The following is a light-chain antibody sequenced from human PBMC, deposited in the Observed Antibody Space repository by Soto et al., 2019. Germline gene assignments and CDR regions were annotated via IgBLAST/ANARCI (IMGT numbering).Light chain of an antibody. J-gene: IGKJ1*01. V-gene: IGKV3-15*01. Sequence: EIVMTQSPATLSVSTGERATLSCRASQSVSSNLAWYQQKPGQAPRLLIYGASTRATGIPARFSGSGSGTEFTLTISSLQSEDFAVYYCQQYNIWPRTFGQGSKVDIK. CDR2: GAS. CDR3: QQYNIWPRT. CDR1: QSVSSN.